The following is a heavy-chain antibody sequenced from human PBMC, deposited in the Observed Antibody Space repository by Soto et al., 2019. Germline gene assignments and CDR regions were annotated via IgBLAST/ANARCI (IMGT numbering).Heavy chain of an antibody. Sequence: QVQLVQSGAEVKKPGASVKVSCKASGYTFTSYGISWARQAPGQGLEWMGWISAYNGNTTYAQKLQGGLTMTTDTSTSTAYMDLRIRRSDDTFLYYFTSDNGDASDYWGQGTLVTVSS. CDR2: ISAYNGNT. CDR3: TSDNGDASDY. J-gene: IGHJ4*02. D-gene: IGHD2-8*01. V-gene: IGHV1-18*01. CDR1: GYTFTSYG.